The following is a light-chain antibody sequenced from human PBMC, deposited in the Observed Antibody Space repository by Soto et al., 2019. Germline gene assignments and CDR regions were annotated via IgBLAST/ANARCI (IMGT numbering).Light chain of an antibody. Sequence: QSVLTQPPSASGTPGQRVTISCSGSSSNIGTNYVYWYQQLPGTAPKLLIYSNNQRPSGVPDRFSGSKSGTSASLAISGLRSEDEADYFRAAWDDSLNGPGVFGGGTKVTVL. J-gene: IGLJ3*02. CDR3: AAWDDSLNGPGV. CDR2: SNN. CDR1: SSNIGTNY. V-gene: IGLV1-47*01.